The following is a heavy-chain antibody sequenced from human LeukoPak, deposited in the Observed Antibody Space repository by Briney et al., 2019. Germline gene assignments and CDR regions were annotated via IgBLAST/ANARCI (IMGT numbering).Heavy chain of an antibody. CDR1: GVSISSGSNY. CDR2: IYSSGST. V-gene: IGHV4-39*07. CDR3: ARGRNLRPVKYYFDY. J-gene: IGHJ4*02. D-gene: IGHD4-17*01. Sequence: SETLSLTCSVSGVSISSGSNYWGWIRQPPGKTLEWIGSIYSSGSTYYTPSLKSRVTISVDTSKNQFSLKLSSETAADTAVYYCARGRNLRPVKYYFDYWGQGTLVTVSS.